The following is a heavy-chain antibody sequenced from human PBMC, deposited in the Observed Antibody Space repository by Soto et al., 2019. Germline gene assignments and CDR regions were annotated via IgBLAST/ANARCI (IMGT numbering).Heavy chain of an antibody. J-gene: IGHJ4*02. CDR2: ISSGSSDT. V-gene: IGHV3-21*01. CDR3: ERVAD. Sequence: GGSLRLSCEASGFTFSRVSMNWVRQAPGKGLEWVASISSGSSDTWYADSVKGRFIISRDNAQNSLFLQMNTLRPEDTAMYYCERVADWGPGTQVAVAS. CDR1: GFTFSRVS.